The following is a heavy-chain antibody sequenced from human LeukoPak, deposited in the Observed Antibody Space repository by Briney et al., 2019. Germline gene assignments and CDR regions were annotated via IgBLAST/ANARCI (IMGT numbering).Heavy chain of an antibody. CDR2: ITNSGGST. J-gene: IGHJ4*02. CDR1: GFNFSTYA. CDR3: ATDVTGGAISF. Sequence: EPGGSLRLSCAASGFNFSTYAMSWVRQAPGKGLEWVSIITNSGGSTNYAESVKGRFTISRDNSKNTLYLQMNSLKPDDTAVYYCATDVTGGAISFWGQGALVTVSS. D-gene: IGHD1-14*01. V-gene: IGHV3-23*01.